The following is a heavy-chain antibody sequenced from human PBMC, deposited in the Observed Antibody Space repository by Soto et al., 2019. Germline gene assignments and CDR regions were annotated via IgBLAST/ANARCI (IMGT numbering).Heavy chain of an antibody. D-gene: IGHD3-9*01. CDR2: IGSSSNYI. Sequence: EVQLVESGGGLVKPGGSLRLSCAASGFPFNTYSMNWVRQAPGKGLEWVSSIGSSSNYIYYADSVKGRFTISRDNAKNSLDLQMSSLRAEDTAVYYCTRDRSHYDILTAYDYWGQGTLVTVSS. CDR1: GFPFNTYS. J-gene: IGHJ4*02. CDR3: TRDRSHYDILTAYDY. V-gene: IGHV3-21*01.